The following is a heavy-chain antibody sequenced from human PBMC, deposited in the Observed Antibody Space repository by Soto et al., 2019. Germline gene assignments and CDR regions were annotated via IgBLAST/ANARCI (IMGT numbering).Heavy chain of an antibody. CDR1: GGSISSGGYY. D-gene: IGHD6-6*01. CDR3: ARDSDSSSSGFDY. CDR2: IYYSGST. V-gene: IGHV4-31*03. Sequence: QVQLQESGPGLVKPSQTLSLTCTVSGGSISSGGYYWSWIRQHPGKGLEWIGYIYYSGSTYYNPSLKRRVIISVDTSKNQFSLKLSSVTAADTAVYYCARDSDSSSSGFDYWGQGTLVTVSS. J-gene: IGHJ4*02.